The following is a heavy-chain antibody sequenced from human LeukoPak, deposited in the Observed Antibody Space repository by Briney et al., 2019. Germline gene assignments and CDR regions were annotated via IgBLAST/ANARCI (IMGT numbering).Heavy chain of an antibody. Sequence: AGGSLRLSCAASGFTFSSYSMNWVRQAPGKGLEWVSSISTGSSYISYSDSVKGRFTISRDNAKNSLYLQMNSLRAEDTAVYYCARPAEPYYYDSSGYPEYFQHWGQGTLVTVSS. J-gene: IGHJ1*01. D-gene: IGHD3-22*01. V-gene: IGHV3-21*01. CDR1: GFTFSSYS. CDR3: ARPAEPYYYDSSGYPEYFQH. CDR2: ISTGSSYI.